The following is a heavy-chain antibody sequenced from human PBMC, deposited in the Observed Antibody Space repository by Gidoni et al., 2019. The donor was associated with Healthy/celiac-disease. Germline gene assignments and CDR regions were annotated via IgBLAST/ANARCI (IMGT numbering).Heavy chain of an antibody. CDR1: GFPFSCYS. Sequence: EVQLVASGGGLVKPGGSLRLSCAASGFPFSCYSMNSVRRAPGKGLGGVSSISNSSSYIYYADSVKGRFTISRDNAKNSLYLQMNSLRAEDTAVYYCARDLALNYDFWSGYYSSFLPYGMDVWGQGTTVTVSS. D-gene: IGHD3-3*01. V-gene: IGHV3-21*01. J-gene: IGHJ6*02. CDR2: ISNSSSYI. CDR3: ARDLALNYDFWSGYYSSFLPYGMDV.